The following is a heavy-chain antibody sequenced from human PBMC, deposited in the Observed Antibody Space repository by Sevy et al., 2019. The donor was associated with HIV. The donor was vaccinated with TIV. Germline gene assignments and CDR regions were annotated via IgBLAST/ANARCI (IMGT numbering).Heavy chain of an antibody. Sequence: GGSLRLSCAASGFTFSSYSMNWVRQAPGKGLEWVSYISSSSSTIYYADSVKGRFTISRDNAKNSLYLQMNSLRAEDTAVYYCARDSRIRFLEWLPLDYWGQGTLVTVSS. J-gene: IGHJ4*02. CDR2: ISSSSSTI. CDR3: ARDSRIRFLEWLPLDY. CDR1: GFTFSSYS. V-gene: IGHV3-48*01. D-gene: IGHD3-3*01.